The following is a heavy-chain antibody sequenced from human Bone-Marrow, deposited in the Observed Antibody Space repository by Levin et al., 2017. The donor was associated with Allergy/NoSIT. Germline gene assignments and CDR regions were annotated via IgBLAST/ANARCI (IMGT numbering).Heavy chain of an antibody. CDR2: INPNNGAT. CDR3: ARGRGSTAFGLDGDFEY. Sequence: GGSLRLSCKASAYTFVAYYIHWVRQAPGQGLEWVGRINPNNGATDFGQQFQGRVTLTRNTVIRTAYLDLTNLKYDDTAVYYCARGRGSTAFGLDGDFEYWGQGTLVTVAS. J-gene: IGHJ4*02. V-gene: IGHV1-2*06. D-gene: IGHD3-3*01. CDR1: AYTFVAYY.